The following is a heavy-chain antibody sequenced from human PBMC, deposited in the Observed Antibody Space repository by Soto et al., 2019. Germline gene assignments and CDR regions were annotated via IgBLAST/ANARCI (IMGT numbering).Heavy chain of an antibody. V-gene: IGHV1-2*02. D-gene: IGHD3-3*01. Sequence: ASVKVSCKXSGYTFTGYYLHWVRQAPGQGLECMGWINPNSGGTNYAQKFQGRVTMTRDTSISTAYMELSRLISDDTAVYYCARVESTAAVWGQGTTVTVSS. CDR3: ARVESTAAV. CDR2: INPNSGGT. CDR1: GYTFTGYY. J-gene: IGHJ6*02.